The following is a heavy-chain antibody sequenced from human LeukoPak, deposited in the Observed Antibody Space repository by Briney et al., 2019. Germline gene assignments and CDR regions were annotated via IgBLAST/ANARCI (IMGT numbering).Heavy chain of an antibody. D-gene: IGHD2-15*01. CDR2: ISNAGST. J-gene: IGHJ4*02. CDR3: AGCSLRSGGDY. V-gene: IGHV3-53*01. Sequence: GGSLTLSCASSGFTVSSDYMNWARQAPGKGLEWVSIISNAGSTSYADSVKGRFTISRDNSKNTLFLQMSSLRVEDTAVYYCAGCSLRSGGDYWGQGTPVTVSS. CDR1: GFTVSSDY.